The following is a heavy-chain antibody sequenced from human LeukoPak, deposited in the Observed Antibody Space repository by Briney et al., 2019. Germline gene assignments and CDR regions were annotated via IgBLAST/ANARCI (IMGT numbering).Heavy chain of an antibody. CDR3: ARDLDTTVTMKGMGV. J-gene: IGHJ6*04. Sequence: PSDTLSLTCTVSGASISSSSSYWGWIRQPLGKGLEWLGNIYSRGNTYYKPSLRSRVTISIDTSKNQFSLRLTSVTAADTAVYYCARDLDTTVTMKGMGVWGKGTTVTVSS. D-gene: IGHD4-17*01. CDR2: IYSRGNT. V-gene: IGHV4-39*07. CDR1: GASISSSSSY.